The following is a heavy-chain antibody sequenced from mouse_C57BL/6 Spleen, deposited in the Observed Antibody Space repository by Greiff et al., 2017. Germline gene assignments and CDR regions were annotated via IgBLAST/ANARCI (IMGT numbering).Heavy chain of an antibody. Sequence: QVQLQQPGAELVMPGASVKLSCKASGYTFTSYWMHWVKQRPGQGLEWIGEIDPSASYTNYNQKFKGKSTLTVDKSSSTAYMQLSSLTSEDSAVYYCARWGSKIDYWGQGTTLTVSS. CDR1: GYTFTSYW. J-gene: IGHJ2*01. V-gene: IGHV1-69*01. CDR3: ARWGSKIDY. CDR2: IDPSASYT. D-gene: IGHD1-1*01.